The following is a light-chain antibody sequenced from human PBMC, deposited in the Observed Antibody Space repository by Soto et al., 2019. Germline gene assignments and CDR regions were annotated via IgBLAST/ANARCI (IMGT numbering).Light chain of an antibody. CDR3: QQYNSYPWT. J-gene: IGKJ1*01. CDR2: KAS. CDR1: HSISSW. Sequence: DIQMTQSPSTLSASVGDRVTITCRASHSISSWLAWYQQKPGKAPKLLIYKASSLESGVPLRFSGSGSGTEFTLTISSLQPDDFATYYCQQYNSYPWTFGQGTKVEIK. V-gene: IGKV1-5*03.